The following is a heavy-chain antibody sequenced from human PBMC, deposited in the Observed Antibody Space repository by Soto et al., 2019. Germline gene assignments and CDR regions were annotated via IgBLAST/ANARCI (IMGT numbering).Heavy chain of an antibody. V-gene: IGHV1-18*04. CDR1: GYTFTGYY. CDR2: ISANSGDT. CDR3: TKGPDYELSKAYYFDE. J-gene: IGHJ4*02. Sequence: ASVKVSCKASGYTFTGYYMHWVRQAPGQGLEWMGWISANSGDTNYAQKFQGRVTMTTDTSTTTAYMELRSLGSDDTAVYYCTKGPDYELSKAYYFDEWGQGTLVTVSS. D-gene: IGHD3-16*01.